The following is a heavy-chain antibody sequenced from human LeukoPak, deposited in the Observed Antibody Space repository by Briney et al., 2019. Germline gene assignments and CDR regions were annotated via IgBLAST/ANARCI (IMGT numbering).Heavy chain of an antibody. J-gene: IGHJ6*03. CDR3: ARDRGVRGVTDFYYMDV. V-gene: IGHV1-2*06. CDR2: INPNSGGT. CDR1: GYTFTGYY. D-gene: IGHD3-10*01. Sequence: ASVKVSCKASGYTFTGYYMHWVRQAPGQGLEWMGRINPNSGGTNYAQKFQGRGTVTRDTSISTAYMELSRLRSDDTAVYYCARDRGVRGVTDFYYMDVWGKGTTVTVSS.